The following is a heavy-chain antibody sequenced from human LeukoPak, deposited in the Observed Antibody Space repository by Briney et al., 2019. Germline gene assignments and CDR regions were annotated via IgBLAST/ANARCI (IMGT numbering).Heavy chain of an antibody. D-gene: IGHD2-2*01. Sequence: GGSLRLSCAASGFTVSSNYMSWVRQAPGKGLEWVSVIYSGGSTYYADSVKGRFTISRDNSKNTLYLQMNSLRAEDTAVYYCARSPRNILVPHYFDYGAQEPLVTV. V-gene: IGHV3-66*01. CDR2: IYSGGST. CDR3: ARSPRNILVPHYFDY. J-gene: IGHJ4*02. CDR1: GFTVSSNY.